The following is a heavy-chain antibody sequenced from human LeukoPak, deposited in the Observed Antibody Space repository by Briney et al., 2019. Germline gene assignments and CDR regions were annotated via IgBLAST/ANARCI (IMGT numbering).Heavy chain of an antibody. Sequence: PSETLSLTCTVSGYSISSGYYWDWIRQPPGKGLEWIGSTFYSGSSYYNPSPKSRVTISVDTSKNQFSLKLSSVTAADTAVYYCATQILLCHYYWGQGTLVTVSS. D-gene: IGHD2/OR15-2a*01. J-gene: IGHJ4*02. CDR2: TFYSGSS. CDR1: GYSISSGYY. CDR3: ATQILLCHYY. V-gene: IGHV4-38-2*02.